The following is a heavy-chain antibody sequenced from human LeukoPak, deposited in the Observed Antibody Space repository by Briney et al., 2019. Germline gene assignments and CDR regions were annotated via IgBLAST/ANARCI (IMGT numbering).Heavy chain of an antibody. CDR1: GASISSYY. J-gene: IGHJ4*02. CDR3: ARVRGYYDSSGYDY. D-gene: IGHD3-22*01. V-gene: IGHV4-59*01. Sequence: SETLSLTCTVSGASISSYYWSWIRQPPGKGLEWIGYIYYSGSTNYNPALKSRVTISEDTSKNQISLKLGSVTAADTAVYYCARVRGYYDSSGYDYWGRGTLVTVSS. CDR2: IYYSGST.